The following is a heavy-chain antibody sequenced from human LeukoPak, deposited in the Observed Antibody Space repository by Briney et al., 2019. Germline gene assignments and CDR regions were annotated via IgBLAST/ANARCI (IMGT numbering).Heavy chain of an antibody. J-gene: IGHJ4*02. Sequence: SDTLSLTCGVSGSSISNSKWWGWIRQPPGKGLEWIGYIDYGGSTNYNPSLKSRATVSVDTSRNQFSLKLSSVTALDTAVYYCARFNSTYYYYDYWGQGTLVTVSS. CDR2: IDYGGST. D-gene: IGHD2/OR15-2a*01. V-gene: IGHV4-28*06. CDR3: ARFNSTYYYYDY. CDR1: GSSISNSKW.